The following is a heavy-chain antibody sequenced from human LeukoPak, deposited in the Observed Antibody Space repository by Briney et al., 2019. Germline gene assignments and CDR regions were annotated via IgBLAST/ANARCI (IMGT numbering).Heavy chain of an antibody. Sequence: GGSLRLSCAASGFTFFSYTMNWVRQAPGKGLEWVSSISSSSSYIYYADSVKGRFTISGDNAKNSLYLQMNSLRAEDTAAYYCARGSPARALYYYYYYYMDVWGKGTTVTVSS. V-gene: IGHV3-21*01. CDR1: GFTFFSYT. CDR2: ISSSSSYI. D-gene: IGHD3-16*01. J-gene: IGHJ6*03. CDR3: ARGSPARALYYYYYYYMDV.